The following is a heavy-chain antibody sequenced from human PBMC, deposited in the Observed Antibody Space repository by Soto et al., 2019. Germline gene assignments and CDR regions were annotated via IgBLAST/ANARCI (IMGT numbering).Heavy chain of an antibody. CDR3: ARSEGSSTWSNWFDP. D-gene: IGHD2-2*01. J-gene: IGHJ5*02. CDR2: IYYSGST. CDR1: GGSISSSSYY. V-gene: IGHV4-39*01. Sequence: SETLSLTCTVSGGSISSSSYYWGWIRQPPGKGLEWIGSIYYSGSTYYNPSLKSRVTISVDTSKNQFSLKLSSVTAADTAVYYCARSEGSSTWSNWFDPWGQGTLVTVSS.